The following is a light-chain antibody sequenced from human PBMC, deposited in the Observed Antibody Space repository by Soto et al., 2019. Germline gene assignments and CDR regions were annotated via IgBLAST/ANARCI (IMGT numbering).Light chain of an antibody. CDR1: QGVSAY. CDR2: AAS. CDR3: QPSYRTPHT. V-gene: IGKV1-39*01. J-gene: IGKJ2*01. Sequence: DIQMTQSPSSLSASVGDRVTITCRASQGVSAYLLWYQQRQGRAPKLLIYAASIFVSGVPSRFSVSGSGTNFTLAISTLQPEDFATYYCQPSYRTPHTFGQGTKLETK.